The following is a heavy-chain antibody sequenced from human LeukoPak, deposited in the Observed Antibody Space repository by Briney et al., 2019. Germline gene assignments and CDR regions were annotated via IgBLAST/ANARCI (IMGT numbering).Heavy chain of an antibody. Sequence: GGSLRLSCAASGFTFSIYWMTWVRQAPGKGLEWAANIKPDGSWKSYVDSVKGRFIISRDNAKKSLYMEMNSLRAEDTAVYYCASPLVESSGNVHFGLWGRGTLVTVSS. D-gene: IGHD4-23*01. V-gene: IGHV3-7*05. J-gene: IGHJ2*01. CDR1: GFTFSIYW. CDR2: IKPDGSWK. CDR3: ASPLVESSGNVHFGL.